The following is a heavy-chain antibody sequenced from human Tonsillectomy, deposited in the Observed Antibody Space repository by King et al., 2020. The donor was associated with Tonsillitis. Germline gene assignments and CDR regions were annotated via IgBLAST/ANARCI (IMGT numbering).Heavy chain of an antibody. D-gene: IGHD1-26*01. CDR2: INPYSGDT. V-gene: IGHV1-2*02. Sequence: VQLVESGAEVRKPGASVSVSCKASGDTFGGHHVHWVRQAPGQGLDWMGWINPYSGDTIFASNSLGRVTMTVTKDTSISTAYLGLNSLRPDDTAVYYCATFASASGISEGSPYRHFRHWGQGTLVTVSS. CDR3: ATFASASGISEGSPYRHFRH. CDR1: GDTFGGHH. J-gene: IGHJ1*01.